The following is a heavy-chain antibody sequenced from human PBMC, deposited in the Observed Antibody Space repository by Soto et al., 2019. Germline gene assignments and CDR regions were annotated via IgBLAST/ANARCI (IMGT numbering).Heavy chain of an antibody. Sequence: SETLSLTCTVSGGSISSYYWSWIRQPPGKGLEWIGYIYYSGSTNYNPSLKSRVTISVDTSKNQFSLKLSSVTAADTAVYYCARDGGRTWGYYYMDVWGKGTTVTVSS. V-gene: IGHV4-59*01. D-gene: IGHD3-16*01. CDR2: IYYSGST. CDR3: ARDGGRTWGYYYMDV. J-gene: IGHJ6*03. CDR1: GGSISSYY.